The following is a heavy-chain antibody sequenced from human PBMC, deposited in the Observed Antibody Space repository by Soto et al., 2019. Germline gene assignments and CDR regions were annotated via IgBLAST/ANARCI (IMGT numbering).Heavy chain of an antibody. Sequence: GGSLRLSCAASGFTFSSYWMSWVRQAPGKGLEWVANIKQDGSEKYYVDSVKGRFTISGDNAKNSLYLQMNSLRAEDTVGYYCARDQEYDYVWGSYRFYYFDYWGQGTLVTVSS. CDR3: ARDQEYDYVWGSYRFYYFDY. J-gene: IGHJ4*02. CDR2: IKQDGSEK. CDR1: GFTFSSYW. D-gene: IGHD3-16*02. V-gene: IGHV3-7*05.